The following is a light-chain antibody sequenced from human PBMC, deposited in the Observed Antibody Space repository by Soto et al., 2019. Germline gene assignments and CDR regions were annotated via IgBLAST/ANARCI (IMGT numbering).Light chain of an antibody. CDR3: QQYGSSYT. CDR1: QTVSSNY. V-gene: IGKV3-20*01. CDR2: GAS. Sequence: EIVLTQSPGTLSLSPGERATLSCRASQTVSSNYLAWYQQKPGQAPRPLIYGASIRATDIPDRFSGSGSETDFTLTISRLEPEDFAVYYCQQYGSSYTFGQGTKLEIK. J-gene: IGKJ2*01.